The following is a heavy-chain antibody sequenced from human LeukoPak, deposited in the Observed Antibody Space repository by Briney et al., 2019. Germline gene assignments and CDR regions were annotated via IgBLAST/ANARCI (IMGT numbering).Heavy chain of an antibody. D-gene: IGHD1-14*01. CDR1: GYTFTSYD. J-gene: IGHJ6*03. CDR3: AREPHYYYYVDV. CDR2: MNPNSGNT. V-gene: IGHV1-8*03. Sequence: ASVKVSCKASGYTFTSYDINWVRQATGQGLEWMGWMNPNSGNTGYAQKFQGRVTITRNTSISTAYMELSSLRSEDTAVYYCAREPHYYYYVDVWGKGTTVTVSS.